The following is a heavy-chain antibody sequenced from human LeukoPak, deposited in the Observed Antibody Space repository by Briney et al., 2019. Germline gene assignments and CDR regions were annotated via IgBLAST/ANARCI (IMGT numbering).Heavy chain of an antibody. CDR2: INPNSGGT. D-gene: IGHD2-8*02. CDR3: ARGGPYCTGDYLDY. J-gene: IGHJ4*02. CDR1: GYTFTGYY. Sequence: GASVKVSCKASGYTFTGYYMHWVRQAPGQGLEWVGWINPNSGGTNYAQKFQGRVTMTRDTSITTVYMELSRLRSDDTAVFYCARGGPYCTGDYLDYWGQGTLVTVSS. V-gene: IGHV1-2*02.